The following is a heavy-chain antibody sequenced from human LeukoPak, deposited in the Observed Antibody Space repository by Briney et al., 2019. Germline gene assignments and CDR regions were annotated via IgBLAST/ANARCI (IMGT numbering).Heavy chain of an antibody. D-gene: IGHD2-15*01. CDR1: GGSISSYY. J-gene: IGHJ5*02. Sequence: SETLSLTCTVSGGSISSYYWSWIRQPAGKGLEWIGRIYTSGSTNYNPSLKSRVTMSVDTSKNQFSLKLSSVTAADTAVYYCARERICSGGSCYSPWFDPWGQGTLVTVSS. V-gene: IGHV4-4*07. CDR3: ARERICSGGSCYSPWFDP. CDR2: IYTSGST.